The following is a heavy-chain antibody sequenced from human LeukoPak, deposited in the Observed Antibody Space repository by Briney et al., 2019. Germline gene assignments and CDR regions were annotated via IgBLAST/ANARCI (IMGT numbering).Heavy chain of an antibody. Sequence: SETLSLTCTVSGGSISSCYWSWIRQPPGKGLEWIGYIYYSGSTNYNPSLKSRVTISVDTSKNQFSLKLSSVTAAVTAVYYCASGYSSGWSDYWGQGTLVTVSS. D-gene: IGHD6-19*01. CDR3: ASGYSSGWSDY. CDR1: GGSISSCY. V-gene: IGHV4-59*01. J-gene: IGHJ4*02. CDR2: IYYSGST.